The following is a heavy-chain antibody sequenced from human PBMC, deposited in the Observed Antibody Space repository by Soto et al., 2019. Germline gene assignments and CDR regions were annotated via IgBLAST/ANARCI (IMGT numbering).Heavy chain of an antibody. J-gene: IGHJ6*02. D-gene: IGHD6-13*01. CDR3: AKDLTAAAPVGMEV. CDR2: ISYDGSNK. V-gene: IGHV3-30*18. CDR1: GFTFSSYG. Sequence: GWSLRLSCAASGFTFSSYGMHLVRQAPGKGLEWVAFISYDGSNKYYADSVKGRFTISRDNSKNTLYLQMNSLRAEDTAVYYCAKDLTAAAPVGMEVWGQGTTVTVSS.